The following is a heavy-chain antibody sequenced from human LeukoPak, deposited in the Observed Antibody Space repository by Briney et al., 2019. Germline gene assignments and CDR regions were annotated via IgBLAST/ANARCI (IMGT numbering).Heavy chain of an antibody. CDR2: IRGESDYI. V-gene: IGHV3-21*06. CDR1: EFVFSTYY. D-gene: IGHD3-3*01. J-gene: IGHJ4*02. CDR3: VREHYDFFLDY. Sequence: GGSLRLSCAASEFVFSTYYMHWVRQAPGKGLEWVSSIRGESDYIYYRDSVKGRFTISRDNAKNSLYLQMNRLRVEDTAVHFCVREHYDFFLDYWGQGTLVTVSS.